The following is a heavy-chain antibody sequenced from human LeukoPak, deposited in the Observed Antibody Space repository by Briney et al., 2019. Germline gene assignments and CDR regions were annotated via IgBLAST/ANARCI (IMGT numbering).Heavy chain of an antibody. Sequence: GGSLRLSCAASGFTFSSYVMSWVRQAPGKGLEWVSAISGSGGSTYYADSVKGRFTISRNNSKNTLYLQMNSLRAEDTAVYYCASRRVDSSGYWGQGTLVTVSS. CDR1: GFTFSSYV. V-gene: IGHV3-23*01. CDR3: ASRRVDSSGY. J-gene: IGHJ4*02. D-gene: IGHD3-22*01. CDR2: ISGSGGST.